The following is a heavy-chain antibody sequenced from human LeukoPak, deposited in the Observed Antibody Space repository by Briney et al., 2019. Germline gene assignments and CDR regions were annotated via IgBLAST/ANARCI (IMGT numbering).Heavy chain of an antibody. CDR2: ISAYNGNT. CDR1: GYSFSSNS. Sequence: ASVKGSCKASGYSFSSNSISWMRQAAGQGLECMGWISAYNGNTKYAQKLQGRVTMTTDTSTNTAYMELRSLRSDDTAVYYCARDFGGSYTGGGWFDPWGQGTLVTVSS. CDR3: ARDFGGSYTGGGWFDP. J-gene: IGHJ5*02. V-gene: IGHV1-18*01. D-gene: IGHD1-26*01.